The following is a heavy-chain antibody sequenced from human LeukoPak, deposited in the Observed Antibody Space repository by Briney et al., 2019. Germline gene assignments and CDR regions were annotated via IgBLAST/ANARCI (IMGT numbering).Heavy chain of an antibody. CDR3: ARELFGIAVAGTSYYYMDV. Sequence: GASVKVSCKASGYTFTSYGISWVRQAPGQGLEWMGWISAYNGNTNYAQKLQGRVTMTTDTSTSTAYMGLRSLRSDDTAVYYCARELFGIAVAGTSYYYMDVWGKGTTVTVSS. J-gene: IGHJ6*03. CDR1: GYTFTSYG. D-gene: IGHD6-19*01. V-gene: IGHV1-18*01. CDR2: ISAYNGNT.